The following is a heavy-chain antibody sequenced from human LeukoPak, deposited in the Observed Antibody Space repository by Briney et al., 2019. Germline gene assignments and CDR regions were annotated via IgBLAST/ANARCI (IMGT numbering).Heavy chain of an antibody. CDR2: ISSSSSYI. CDR3: ARDSQYQLLYGYFDY. J-gene: IGHJ4*02. Sequence: GGSLRLSCAASGFTFSSYSMNWVRQATGKGLEWVSSISSSSSYIYYADSVKGRFTISRDNAKNSLYLQMNSLRAEDTAVYYCARDSQYQLLYGYFDYWGQGTPVTVSS. V-gene: IGHV3-21*01. D-gene: IGHD2-2*02. CDR1: GFTFSSYS.